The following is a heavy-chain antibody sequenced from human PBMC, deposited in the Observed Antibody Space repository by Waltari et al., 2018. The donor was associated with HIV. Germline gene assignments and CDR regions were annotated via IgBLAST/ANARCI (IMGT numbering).Heavy chain of an antibody. CDR2: IIPMFSTA. Sequence: QVQLVQSGAEVKKPGSSVKVSCKASGGTFNRYSMSWVRQAPGQGLEWMGGIIPMFSTANYAQRFQGRVTLTADESTSVVYMELSSLRSEDTAVYYCAREGFGNFNPGMDVWGQGTTVTVSS. CDR3: AREGFGNFNPGMDV. J-gene: IGHJ6*02. D-gene: IGHD3-10*01. CDR1: GGTFNRYS. V-gene: IGHV1-69*01.